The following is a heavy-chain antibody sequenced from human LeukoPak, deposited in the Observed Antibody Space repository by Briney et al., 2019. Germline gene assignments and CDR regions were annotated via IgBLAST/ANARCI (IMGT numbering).Heavy chain of an antibody. CDR3: ARAPRYYYDSSGFY. D-gene: IGHD3-22*01. V-gene: IGHV4-39*07. Sequence: PSETLSLTCAVSGGSISSNSYYWGWIRQPPGKWLEWIGSIYYSGSTYYNPSLKSRVTISVDTSKNQFSLKLSSVTAADTAVYYCARAPRYYYDSSGFYWGQGTLVTVSS. J-gene: IGHJ4*02. CDR1: GGSISSNSYY. CDR2: IYYSGST.